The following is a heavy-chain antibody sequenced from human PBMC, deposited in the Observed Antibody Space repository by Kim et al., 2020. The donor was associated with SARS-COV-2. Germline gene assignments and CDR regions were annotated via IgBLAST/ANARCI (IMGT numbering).Heavy chain of an antibody. J-gene: IGHJ6*02. Sequence: GGSLRLSCAASGFTFSNAWMSWVRQAPGKGLEWVGRIKSKTDGGTTDYAAPVKGRFTISRDDSKNTLYLQMNRLKTEDTAVYYCTTVFIPTYGYYYYGMDVWSQATTVTVSS. CDR1: GFTFSNAW. D-gene: IGHD4-17*01. V-gene: IGHV3-15*01. CDR2: IKSKTDGGTT. CDR3: TTVFIPTYGYYYYGMDV.